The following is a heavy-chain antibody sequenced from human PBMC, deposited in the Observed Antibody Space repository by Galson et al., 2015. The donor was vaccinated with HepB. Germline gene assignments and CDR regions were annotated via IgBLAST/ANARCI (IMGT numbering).Heavy chain of an antibody. D-gene: IGHD4-11*01. Sequence: SVKVSCKASGGTFSSYAISWVRQAPGQGLEWMGGIIPIFGTANYAQKFQGRVTITADESTSTAYMELSSLRSEDTAVYYCARVVEADYQDYYYMDVWGKGTTVTVSS. CDR3: ARVVEADYQDYYYMDV. CDR2: IIPIFGTA. CDR1: GGTFSSYA. J-gene: IGHJ6*03. V-gene: IGHV1-69*13.